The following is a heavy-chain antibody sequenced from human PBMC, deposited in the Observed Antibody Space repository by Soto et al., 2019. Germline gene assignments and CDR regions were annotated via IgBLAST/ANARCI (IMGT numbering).Heavy chain of an antibody. CDR2: INHSGIT. V-gene: IGHV4-34*01. D-gene: IGHD1-1*01. CDR1: GGSFSGYF. Sequence: PSETLSLTCTVSGGSFSGYFWTWIRQPPGKGLEWLAEINHSGITNYNPSVESRVSMSVDTSKSQFSLRLYSVTAADTAVYYCVRGPYNYNSRYFDYWGQGTLVTVSS. J-gene: IGHJ4*02. CDR3: VRGPYNYNSRYFDY.